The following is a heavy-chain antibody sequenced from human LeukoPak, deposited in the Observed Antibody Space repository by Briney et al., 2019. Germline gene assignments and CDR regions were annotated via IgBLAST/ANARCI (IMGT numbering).Heavy chain of an antibody. CDR3: ASGGIRGSTGDY. CDR1: GFTFSSYS. V-gene: IGHV3-21*01. J-gene: IGHJ4*02. CDR2: ISSSSSYI. D-gene: IGHD3-9*01. Sequence: GGSLRLSCAASGFTFSSYSMNWVRQAPGKVLEWVSSISSSSSYIYYADSVKGRFTISRDNAKNSLYLQMNSLRAEDTAVYYSASGGIRGSTGDYWGQGTLVTVSS.